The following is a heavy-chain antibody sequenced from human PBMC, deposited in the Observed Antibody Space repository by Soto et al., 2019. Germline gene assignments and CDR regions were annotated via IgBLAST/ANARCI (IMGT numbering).Heavy chain of an antibody. J-gene: IGHJ6*03. D-gene: IGHD3-3*01. V-gene: IGHV4-39*01. CDR2: IYYSGST. CDR1: GVSISSSSYY. CDR3: ARHVPKDYDFWSGYSPRGYYYYMDV. Sequence: QLQLQESGPGLVKPSETLSLTCTVSGVSISSSSYYWGWIRQPPGKGLEWIGSIYYSGSTYYNPSLKSRVTISVDTSKNQFSLKLSSVTAADTAVYYCARHVPKDYDFWSGYSPRGYYYYMDVWGKGTTVTVPS.